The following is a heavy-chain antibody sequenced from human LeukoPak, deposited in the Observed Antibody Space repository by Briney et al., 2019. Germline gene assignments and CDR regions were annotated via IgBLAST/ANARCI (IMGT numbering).Heavy chain of an antibody. V-gene: IGHV3-9*01. CDR3: AKAYYDYVWGSSAFEP. Sequence: PGGSLRLSCAASGFTFDDYAMHWVRQAPGKGLEWVSGISWNSGSIGYADSVKGRFTISRDNAKNSLYLEMNSLRAEDTALYYCAKAYYDYVWGSSAFEPWGQGTLVTVSS. CDR2: ISWNSGSI. J-gene: IGHJ5*02. CDR1: GFTFDDYA. D-gene: IGHD3-16*01.